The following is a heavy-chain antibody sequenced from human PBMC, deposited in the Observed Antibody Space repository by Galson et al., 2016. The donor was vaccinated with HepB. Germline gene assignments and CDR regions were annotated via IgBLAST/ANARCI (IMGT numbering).Heavy chain of an antibody. V-gene: IGHV3-53*01. CDR1: GVTVSSNY. CDR2: IFSGAYT. Sequence: SLRLSCAASGVTVSSNYMTWIRQAPGKGLEWVAVIFSGAYTYYSDSAKGRFTTSRDNSKNMVYLEMNGLRVEDTAKYYCAKLRDGYDWGVFDIWGLGTTVSVSS. D-gene: IGHD3-16*01. CDR3: AKLRDGYDWGVFDI. J-gene: IGHJ6*02.